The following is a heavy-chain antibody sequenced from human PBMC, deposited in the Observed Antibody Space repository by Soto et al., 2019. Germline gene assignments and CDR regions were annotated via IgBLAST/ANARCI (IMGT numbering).Heavy chain of an antibody. D-gene: IGHD6-13*01. V-gene: IGHV6-1*01. CDR2: TYYRSKWNY. CDR1: GDSVSSNSAA. J-gene: IGHJ4*02. Sequence: QVQLQQSGPGLVNPSQTLSLTCAISGDSVSSNSAAWNWIRQSPSGGLEWLGRTYYRSKWNYDYAVSVKSRININPDTSKNQFSLQLNAVTPEDTAMYYCARIAGASRGNDYRGQGTLVTVSS. CDR3: ARIAGASRGNDY.